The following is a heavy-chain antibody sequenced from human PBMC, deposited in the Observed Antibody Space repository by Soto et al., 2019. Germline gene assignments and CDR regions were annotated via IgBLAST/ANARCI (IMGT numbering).Heavy chain of an antibody. V-gene: IGHV3-21*01. CDR1: GFTFSDYS. CDR2: VSPRSSNI. CDR3: ASEGSQGYFDL. Sequence: EVQLVESGGGLVKPGGSLRLSCAASGFTFSDYSMNWFRQAPGKGLEWVSSVSPRSSNIYYADSVKGRFPISRDNTKNSLYLQLNSLRAEDTTVYYCASEGSQGYFDLWGRGTLVTVSS. D-gene: IGHD2-15*01. J-gene: IGHJ2*01.